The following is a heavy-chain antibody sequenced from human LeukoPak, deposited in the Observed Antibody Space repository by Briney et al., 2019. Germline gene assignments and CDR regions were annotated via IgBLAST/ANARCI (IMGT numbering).Heavy chain of an antibody. CDR2: ISSSSSYI. Sequence: GGSLRLSCAASGFTFNSYGIHWVRQAPGKGLEWVSSISSSSSYIYYADSVKGRFTISRDSAKNSLFLQMNSLRAEDTAVYYRARESRSWTDYWGQGTLVTVSS. J-gene: IGHJ4*02. CDR3: ARESRSWTDY. CDR1: GFTFNSYG. V-gene: IGHV3-21*01. D-gene: IGHD6-13*01.